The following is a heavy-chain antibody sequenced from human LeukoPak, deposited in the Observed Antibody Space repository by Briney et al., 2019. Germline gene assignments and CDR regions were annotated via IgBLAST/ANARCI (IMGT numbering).Heavy chain of an antibody. CDR1: GYTFTGYY. V-gene: IGHV1-2*02. J-gene: IGHJ4*02. CDR3: ASTSVRGVLPIDY. CDR2: INPNSGGT. D-gene: IGHD3-10*01. Sequence: ASVTVSCKASGYTFTGYYMHWVRQAPGQGLEWMGWINPNSGGTNYAQKFQGRVTMTRDTSISTAYMELRRLRSDDTAVYYCASTSVRGVLPIDYWGQGTLVSVSS.